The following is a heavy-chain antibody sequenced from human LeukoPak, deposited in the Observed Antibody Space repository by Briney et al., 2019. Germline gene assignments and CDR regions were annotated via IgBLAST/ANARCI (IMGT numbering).Heavy chain of an antibody. J-gene: IGHJ6*04. V-gene: IGHV4-34*01. D-gene: IGHD3-3*01. CDR2: INHSGST. CDR3: ARRDYDFWSGYPTGV. Sequence: SETLSLTCAVYGGSFSGYYWSWIRQPPGKGLEWIGEINHSGSTNYNPSRKRRVTISVDTSKNQFSLKLSSVTAADTAVYYCARRDYDFWSGYPTGVWGKGTTVTVSS. CDR1: GGSFSGYY.